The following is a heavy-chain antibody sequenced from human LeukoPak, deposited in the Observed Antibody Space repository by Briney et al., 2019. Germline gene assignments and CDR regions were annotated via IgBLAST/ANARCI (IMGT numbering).Heavy chain of an antibody. Sequence: GGSLRLSCAASGFTFSSYGMHWVRQAPGKGLEWVAFIRYDGSNKYYADSVKGRCTISRDNSKNTLYLQMNSLRAEDTAVYYCAREGAYYLDSWGQGTLVAVSS. D-gene: IGHD4/OR15-4a*01. CDR1: GFTFSSYG. J-gene: IGHJ4*02. CDR3: AREGAYYLDS. CDR2: IRYDGSNK. V-gene: IGHV3-30*02.